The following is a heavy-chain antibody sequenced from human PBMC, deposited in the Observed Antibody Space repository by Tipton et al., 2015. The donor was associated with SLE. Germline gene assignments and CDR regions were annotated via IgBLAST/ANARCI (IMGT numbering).Heavy chain of an antibody. Sequence: LRVSCAVYGGAFSGYYWSWIRQPPGKGLEWIGEINHSGSTNYNPSLKSRVTISVDTSKNQFSLNLSSVTAADTAVYYCAREARLSSSNAFDIWGQGTMVTVSS. V-gene: IGHV4-34*01. D-gene: IGHD6-6*01. CDR3: AREARLSSSNAFDI. CDR1: GGAFSGYY. CDR2: INHSGST. J-gene: IGHJ3*02.